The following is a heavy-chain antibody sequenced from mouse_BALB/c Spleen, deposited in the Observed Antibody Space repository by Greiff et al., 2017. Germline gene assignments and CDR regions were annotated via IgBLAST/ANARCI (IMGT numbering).Heavy chain of an antibody. J-gene: IGHJ1*01. CDR1: GYTFTSYT. D-gene: IGHD4-1*01. Sequence: QVQLKESGAELARPGASVKMSCKASGYTFTSYTMHWVKQRPGQGLEWIGYINPSSGYTNYNQKFKDKATLTADKTSSTAYMQLSSLTSEDSAVYYCAREPTGTDWYFDVWGAGTTVTVSS. CDR2: INPSSGYT. CDR3: AREPTGTDWYFDV. V-gene: IGHV1-4*01.